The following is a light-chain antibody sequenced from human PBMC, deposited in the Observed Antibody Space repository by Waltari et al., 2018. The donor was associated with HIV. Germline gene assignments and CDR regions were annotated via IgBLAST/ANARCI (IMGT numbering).Light chain of an antibody. Sequence: QSVLTQPPSVSGAPGPTVTISCTGSSSTIGAGYDVHWYQPLPGSAPNLLIYGNSNRPSGLPDRFSGSKSGTSASLAITGLQAEDEADYYCQSYDNGLSGFVVFGGGTKLTVL. CDR1: SSTIGAGYD. V-gene: IGLV1-40*01. CDR3: QSYDNGLSGFVV. CDR2: GNS. J-gene: IGLJ2*01.